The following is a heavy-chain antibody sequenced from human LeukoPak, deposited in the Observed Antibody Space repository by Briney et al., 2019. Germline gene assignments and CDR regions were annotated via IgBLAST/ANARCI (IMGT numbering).Heavy chain of an antibody. D-gene: IGHD6-13*01. Sequence: GGSLRLSCAASGFTFSSYSMNWVRQAPGKGLEWVSGISWNSGSIGYADSVKGRFTISRDNAKNSLYLQMNSLRAEDTALYYCAKGLAAAGTNGAFDIWGQGTMVPVFS. CDR1: GFTFSSYS. J-gene: IGHJ3*02. CDR3: AKGLAAAGTNGAFDI. CDR2: ISWNSGSI. V-gene: IGHV3-9*01.